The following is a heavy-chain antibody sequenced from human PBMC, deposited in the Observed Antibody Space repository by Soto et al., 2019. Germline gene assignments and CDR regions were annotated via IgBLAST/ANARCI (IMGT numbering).Heavy chain of an antibody. CDR2: ISSSSSNI. D-gene: IGHD2-2*02. V-gene: IGHV3-48*02. Sequence: GGSLRLSYAASGFTFITYSMSWVRQAPGKGLEWVSYISSSSSNIYYADSVKGRFTISRDNAKNSLYLQVNSLRDEDTAVYYCARVVVPAAIQELDYWGQGTLVTVSS. CDR1: GFTFITYS. J-gene: IGHJ4*02. CDR3: ARVVVPAAIQELDY.